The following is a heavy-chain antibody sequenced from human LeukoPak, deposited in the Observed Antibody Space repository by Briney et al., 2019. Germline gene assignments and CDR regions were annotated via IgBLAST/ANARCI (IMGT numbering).Heavy chain of an antibody. CDR3: AKGKGYSYGYSYMDV. D-gene: IGHD5-18*01. Sequence: PGGSLRLSCAASGFTFSSYGMHWVRQAPGKGLEWVAVISYDGSNKYYADSVKGRFTISRDNSKNTLYLQMNSLRAEDTAVYYCAKGKGYSYGYSYMDVWGKGTTVTVSS. V-gene: IGHV3-30*18. CDR1: GFTFSSYG. CDR2: ISYDGSNK. J-gene: IGHJ6*03.